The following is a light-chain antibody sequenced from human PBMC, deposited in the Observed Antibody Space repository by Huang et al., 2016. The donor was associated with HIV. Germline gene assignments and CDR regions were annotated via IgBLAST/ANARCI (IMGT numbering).Light chain of an antibody. V-gene: IGKV1-33*01. CDR1: PDINNY. Sequence: DIQMTQSPSSLSASLGDKVTITCQASPDINNYLNWYQQKPGKVPKLLISDASELETGVPPRFSGSRSGTNFTLTDSSLQAEDIGTYYCQQYDTLPLTFGQGTNVEI. CDR2: DAS. CDR3: QQYDTLPLT. J-gene: IGKJ1*01.